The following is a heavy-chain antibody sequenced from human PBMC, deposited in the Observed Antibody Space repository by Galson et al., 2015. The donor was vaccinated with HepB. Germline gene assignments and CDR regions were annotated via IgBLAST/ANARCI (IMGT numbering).Heavy chain of an antibody. CDR3: ARGTYSSSIQDYYYYYGMDV. J-gene: IGHJ6*02. CDR2: ISSSSSYI. Sequence: SLRLSCAASGFTFSSYSMNWVRQAPGKGLEWVSSISSSSSYIYYADSVKGRFTISRDNAKNSLYLQMNSLRAEDTAVYYCARGTYSSSIQDYYYYYGMDVWGQGTTVTVSS. V-gene: IGHV3-21*01. CDR1: GFTFSSYS. D-gene: IGHD6-13*01.